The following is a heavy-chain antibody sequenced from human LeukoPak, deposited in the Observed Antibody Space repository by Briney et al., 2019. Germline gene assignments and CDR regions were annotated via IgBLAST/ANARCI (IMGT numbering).Heavy chain of an antibody. Sequence: GESLKISCKGSGYSFTSYWIGWVRQMPGKGLEWMGIIYPGDSDTRYSPSFQGQVTISADKSISTAYLQWSSLKASDTAMYYCARHTIDYRDAFDIWGQGTMVTISS. J-gene: IGHJ3*02. CDR1: GYSFTSYW. V-gene: IGHV5-51*01. CDR2: IYPGDSDT. CDR3: ARHTIDYRDAFDI. D-gene: IGHD3-3*01.